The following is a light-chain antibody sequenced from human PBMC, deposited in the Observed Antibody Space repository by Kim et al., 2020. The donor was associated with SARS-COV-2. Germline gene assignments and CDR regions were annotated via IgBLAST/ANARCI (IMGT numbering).Light chain of an antibody. V-gene: IGKV1-5*01. Sequence: GDRLTITCRASQSISSLLAWYQQKPGKAPKLLIYDASSLESGVPSRFIGSGSGTEFTLTISSLQPDDFATYYCQQYNSYPFTFGPGTKVDIK. CDR1: QSISSL. J-gene: IGKJ3*01. CDR2: DAS. CDR3: QQYNSYPFT.